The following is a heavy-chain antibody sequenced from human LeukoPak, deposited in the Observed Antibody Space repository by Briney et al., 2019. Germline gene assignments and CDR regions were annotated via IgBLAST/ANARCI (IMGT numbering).Heavy chain of an antibody. CDR3: VRKQNYYDSSRYHDAFDI. D-gene: IGHD3-22*01. J-gene: IGHJ3*02. Sequence: PGGSLRLSCAASGFTVSSNYMSWVRQAPGKGLEWVSVIYSGGSTYYADSVKGRFTISRHNSKNTLYLQMNSLRAEDTAVYYCVRKQNYYDSSRYHDAFDIWGQGTMVTVSS. CDR1: GFTVSSNY. CDR2: IYSGGST. V-gene: IGHV3-53*04.